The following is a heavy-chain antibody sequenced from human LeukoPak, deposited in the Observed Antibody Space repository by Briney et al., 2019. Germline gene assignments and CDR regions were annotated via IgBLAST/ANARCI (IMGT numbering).Heavy chain of an antibody. CDR3: TTLRLALAYGVDV. Sequence: GGSLRLSCAASGFTFSDYYMSWVRQAPGQGLEWIGRIKSKTDGETTEYAAPVKGRFTISRDDSKNTLYLQMNSLKTEDTAVYYCTTLRLALAYGVDVWGQGTTVTVSS. CDR1: GFTFSDYY. J-gene: IGHJ6*02. V-gene: IGHV3-15*01. D-gene: IGHD5/OR15-5a*01. CDR2: IKSKTDGETT.